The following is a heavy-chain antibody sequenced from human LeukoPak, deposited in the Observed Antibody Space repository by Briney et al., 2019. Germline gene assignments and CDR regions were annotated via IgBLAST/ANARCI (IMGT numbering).Heavy chain of an antibody. Sequence: PGGSLRLSCAASGVTFSSYSMNWVRQAPGKGLEWVSYISSSSSTIWYADSVKGRFTISRDNAKNSLYPQMNSLRPEDTAIYYCGQSDSGSYHCYTVANWGQGTLVTVSS. V-gene: IGHV3-48*01. CDR1: GVTFSSYS. CDR2: ISSSSSTI. J-gene: IGHJ4*02. CDR3: GQSDSGSYHCYTVAN. D-gene: IGHD2-15*01.